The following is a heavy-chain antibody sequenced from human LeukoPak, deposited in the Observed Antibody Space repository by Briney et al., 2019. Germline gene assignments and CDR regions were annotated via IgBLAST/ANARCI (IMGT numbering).Heavy chain of an antibody. J-gene: IGHJ3*02. CDR2: IYPGDSDT. CDR1: GYIFTNYW. Sequence: GESLLISCKGSGYIFTNYWISWVRQMPGKGQEWMGIIYPGDSDTRYSPSFQGQVTISADKSISTAYLQWSSLKASDTAMYYCARKWELLSGAFDIWGQGTMVTVSS. V-gene: IGHV5-51*01. CDR3: ARKWELLSGAFDI. D-gene: IGHD1-26*01.